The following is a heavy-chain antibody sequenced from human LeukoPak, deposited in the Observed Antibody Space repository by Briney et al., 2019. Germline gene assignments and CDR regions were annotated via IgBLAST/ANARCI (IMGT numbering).Heavy chain of an antibody. CDR1: GFTFSSYA. CDR2: ISYDGSNK. J-gene: IGHJ6*02. V-gene: IGHV3-30-3*01. D-gene: IGHD3/OR15-3a*01. Sequence: PGGSLRLSCAASGFTFSSYAMHWVRQAPGKGLEWVAVISYDGSNKYYADSVKGRFTISRDNSKNTLYLQMNSLRAEDTAVYYCARVAFGLYVMDVWGQGTTVTVSS. CDR3: ARVAFGLYVMDV.